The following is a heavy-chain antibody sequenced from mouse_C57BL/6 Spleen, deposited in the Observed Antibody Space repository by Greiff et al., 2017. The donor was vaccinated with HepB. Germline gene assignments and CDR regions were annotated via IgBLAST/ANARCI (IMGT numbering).Heavy chain of an antibody. CDR2: IHPNSGST. V-gene: IGHV1-64*01. J-gene: IGHJ4*01. CDR1: GYTFTSYW. CDR3: ARRSDPGYAMDY. Sequence: QVQLKQSGAELVKPGASVKLSCKASGYTFTSYWMHWVKQRPGQGLEWIGMIHPNSGSTNYNEKFKSKATLTVDKSSSTAYMQLSSLTSEDSAVYYCARRSDPGYAMDYWGQGTSVTVSS.